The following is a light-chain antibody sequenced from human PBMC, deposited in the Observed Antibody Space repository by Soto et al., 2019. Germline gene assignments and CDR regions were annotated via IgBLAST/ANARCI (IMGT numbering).Light chain of an antibody. Sequence: IVLTQSPATLSLSPGERATLSCRASQSVSSYLAWCQQKPGQAPRLLIYDASNRATGIPARFSGSGSGTDFTLTISSLEPEDFAVYYCQQRSNWPPKYTFGQGTKMEIK. V-gene: IGKV3-11*01. CDR1: QSVSSY. CDR2: DAS. CDR3: QQRSNWPPKYT. J-gene: IGKJ2*01.